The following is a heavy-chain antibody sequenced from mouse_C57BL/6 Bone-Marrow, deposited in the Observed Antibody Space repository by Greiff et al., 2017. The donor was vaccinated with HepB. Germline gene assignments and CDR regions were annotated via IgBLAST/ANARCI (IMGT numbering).Heavy chain of an antibody. Sequence: VQLKESGGDLVKPGGSLKLSCAASGFTFSSYGMSWVRQTPDKRLEWVATISSGGSYTYYPDSVKGRFTISRDNAKNTLYLQMSSLKSEDTAMYYCARHGDYFDYWGQGTTLTVSS. CDR1: GFTFSSYG. V-gene: IGHV5-6*01. J-gene: IGHJ2*01. CDR2: ISSGGSYT. CDR3: ARHGDYFDY.